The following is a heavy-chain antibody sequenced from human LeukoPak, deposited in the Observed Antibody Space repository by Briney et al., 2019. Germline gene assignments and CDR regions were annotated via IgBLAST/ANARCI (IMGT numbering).Heavy chain of an antibody. Sequence: GGSLRLSCVASGFILSTSEMNWVRQAPGKGLEWVAVISYDGSNKYYADSVKGRFTISRDNAKNSLYLQMNSLRAEDTAVYYCARDGPTDYWGQGTLVTVSS. CDR1: GFILSTSE. CDR2: ISYDGSNK. V-gene: IGHV3-30*04. CDR3: ARDGPTDY. J-gene: IGHJ4*02.